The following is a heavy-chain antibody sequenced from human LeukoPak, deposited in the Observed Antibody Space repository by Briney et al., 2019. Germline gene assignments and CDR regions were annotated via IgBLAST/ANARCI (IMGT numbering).Heavy chain of an antibody. J-gene: IGHJ6*02. CDR3: AKDKSGSSGYYYGMDA. D-gene: IGHD6-19*01. CDR2: ISGDGGST. CDR1: GFTFDDCG. V-gene: IGHV3-43*02. Sequence: PGGSLRLSCAASGFTFDDCGMNWVRHAPGKGLEWVSLISGDGGSTYYADSVEGRFTISRDNSKNSLYLQMNSLRTEDTALYYYAKDKSGSSGYYYGMDAWGQGTTVTVSS.